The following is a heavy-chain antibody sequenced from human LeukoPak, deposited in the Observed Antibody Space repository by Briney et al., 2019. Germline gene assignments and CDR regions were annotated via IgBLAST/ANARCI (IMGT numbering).Heavy chain of an antibody. V-gene: IGHV4-39*01. CDR2: IYYSGST. D-gene: IGHD5-24*01. Sequence: SETLSLTCTVSGRSISSSSYYWGWIRPPPGKGLEWIGSIYYSGSTYYNPSLKSRVTISVDTSKNQFSLKLSAVTAADTAVYYCARLTRFRDGYNPPLGYWGQGTLVTVSS. CDR3: ARLTRFRDGYNPPLGY. J-gene: IGHJ4*02. CDR1: GRSISSSSYY.